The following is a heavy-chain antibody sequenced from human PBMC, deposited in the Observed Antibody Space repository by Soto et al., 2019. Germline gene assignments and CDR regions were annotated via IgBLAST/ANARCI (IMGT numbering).Heavy chain of an antibody. CDR2: MSSSGGST. V-gene: IGHV3-23*01. CDR1: GFTFSSYG. Sequence: EVQLLESGGGLVQPGGSLRLSCAASGFTFSSYGMSWVRQAPGKGLEWVSGMSSSGGSTYYAESMKGRFTISRDNSKNTLYLQMNSLRAEDTAVYYCAKDRGEGAVAVPYYFDYWGQGTLVTVSS. CDR3: AKDRGEGAVAVPYYFDY. D-gene: IGHD6-19*01. J-gene: IGHJ4*02.